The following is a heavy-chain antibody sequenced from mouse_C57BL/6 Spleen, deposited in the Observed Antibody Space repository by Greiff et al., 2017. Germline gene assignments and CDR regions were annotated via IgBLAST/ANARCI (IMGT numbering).Heavy chain of an antibody. CDR3: ARDSFYGSSQYYYAMDY. CDR2: ISDGGSYT. D-gene: IGHD1-1*01. V-gene: IGHV5-4*01. J-gene: IGHJ4*01. Sequence: DVMLVESGGGLVKPGGSLKLSCAASGFTFSSYAMSWVRQTPEKRLEWVATISDGGSYTYYPDNVKGRFTISRDNAKNNLYLQMSHLKSEDTAMYYCARDSFYGSSQYYYAMDYLVQGTSVTVSS. CDR1: GFTFSSYA.